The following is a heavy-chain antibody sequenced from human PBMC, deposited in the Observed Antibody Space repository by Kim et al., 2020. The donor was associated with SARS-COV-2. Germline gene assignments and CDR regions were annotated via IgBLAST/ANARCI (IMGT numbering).Heavy chain of an antibody. CDR3: ARSKTGDRNFGY. V-gene: IGHV4-34*01. Sequence: NYNPSLKSRVTISVDTSKNQFSLKLSSVTAADTAVYYCARSKTGDRNFGYWGQGTLVTVSS. J-gene: IGHJ4*02. D-gene: IGHD7-27*01.